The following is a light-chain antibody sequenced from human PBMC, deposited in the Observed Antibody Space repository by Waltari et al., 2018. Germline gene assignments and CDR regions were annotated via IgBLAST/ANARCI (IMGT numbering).Light chain of an antibody. CDR1: QSVTSLS. CDR3: QQYDGEVVT. V-gene: IGKV3-20*01. Sequence: CRASQSVTSLSLTWYQQKLGQAPRLLIYGTSSRATGIPDRFSGSGYGTDFTLTISRLEPEDFAVYYCQQYDGEVVTFGGGTKVEI. J-gene: IGKJ4*01. CDR2: GTS.